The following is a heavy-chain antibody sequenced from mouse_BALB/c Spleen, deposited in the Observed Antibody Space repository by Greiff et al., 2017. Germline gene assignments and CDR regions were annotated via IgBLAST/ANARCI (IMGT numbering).Heavy chain of an antibody. V-gene: IGHV1-80*01. CDR2: IYPGDGDT. Sequence: VQLQQSGAELVRPGSSVKISCKASGYAFSSYWMNWVKQRPGQGLEWIGQIYPGDGDTNYNGKFKGKATLTVDKSSSTAYMQLSSLTSEDSAVYFCAREGCNYRMDYWGQGTSVTVSS. J-gene: IGHJ4*01. CDR3: AREGCNYRMDY. CDR1: GYAFSSYW. D-gene: IGHD2-1*01.